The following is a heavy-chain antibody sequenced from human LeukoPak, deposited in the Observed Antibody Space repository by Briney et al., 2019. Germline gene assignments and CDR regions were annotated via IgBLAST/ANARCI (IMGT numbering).Heavy chain of an antibody. CDR1: GGTFSSYA. CDR3: ARDNYAGANWFDP. J-gene: IGHJ5*02. D-gene: IGHD1-7*01. V-gene: IGHV1-69*05. Sequence: ASVKVSCTASGGTFSSYAISWVRQAPGQGLEWMGGIIPIFGTANYAQKFQGRVTITTDESTSTAYMELSSLRSEDTAVYYCARDNYAGANWFDPWGQGTLVTVSS. CDR2: IIPIFGTA.